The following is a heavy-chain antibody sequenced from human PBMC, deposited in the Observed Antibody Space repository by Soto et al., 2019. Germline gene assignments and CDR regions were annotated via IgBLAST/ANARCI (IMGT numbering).Heavy chain of an antibody. CDR2: IKSKTDGGTT. CDR1: GFAFTSYW. CDR3: TASIAVAGTAY. Sequence: PGGSLRLSCEASGFAFTSYWMHWVRQAPGKGLEWVGRIKSKTDGGTTDYAAPVKGRFTISRDDSKNTLYLQMNSLKTEDTAVYYCTASIAVAGTAYWGQGTLVTLSS. V-gene: IGHV3-15*01. D-gene: IGHD6-19*01. J-gene: IGHJ4*02.